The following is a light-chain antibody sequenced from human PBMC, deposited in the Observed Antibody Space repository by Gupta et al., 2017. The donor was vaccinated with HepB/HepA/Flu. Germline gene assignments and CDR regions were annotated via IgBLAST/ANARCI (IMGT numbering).Light chain of an antibody. CDR3: CSYAGSSTYV. CDR1: SSDVGSYNL. J-gene: IGLJ1*01. V-gene: IGLV2-23*02. CDR2: EVS. Sequence: QPALPHPASVSASPAQSITISCTGTSSDVGSYNLVSWYQQHPGKAPKLMIYEVSKRPSGVSNRFSGSKSGNTASLTISGLQAEDEADYYCCSYAGSSTYVFGTGTKVTVL.